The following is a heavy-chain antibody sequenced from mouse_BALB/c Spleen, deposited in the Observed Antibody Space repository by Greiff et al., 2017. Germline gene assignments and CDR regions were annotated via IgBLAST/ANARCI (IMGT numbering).Heavy chain of an antibody. CDR2: ISSGGSYT. J-gene: IGHJ4*01. CDR1: GFTFSSYA. D-gene: IGHD2-1*01. CDR3: ARQKGGNYGYYYAMDY. V-gene: IGHV5-9-3*01. Sequence: EVHLVESGGGLVKPGGSLKLSCAASGFTFSSYAMSWVRQTPEKRLEWVATISSGGSYTYYPDSVKGRFTISRDNAKNTLYLQMSSLRSEDTAMYYCARQKGGNYGYYYAMDYWGQGTSVTVSP.